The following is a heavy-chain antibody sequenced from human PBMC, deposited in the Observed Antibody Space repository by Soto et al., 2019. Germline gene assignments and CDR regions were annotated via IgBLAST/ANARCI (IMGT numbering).Heavy chain of an antibody. V-gene: IGHV4-39*01. D-gene: IGHD3-16*01. CDR2: MYYSGAT. J-gene: IGHJ4*02. Sequence: QLQLQESGPGLVKPSATLSLACTVSGGSISSNSYYWDWIRQPPGKGLEWIGSMYYSGATYHNPSRQSRVTIYVDTSKNQFSLHLSSVTAADTAVYYCARHAAYDSVWGKSDGSDYWGQGTLVTVSS. CDR3: ARHAAYDSVWGKSDGSDY. CDR1: GGSISSNSYY.